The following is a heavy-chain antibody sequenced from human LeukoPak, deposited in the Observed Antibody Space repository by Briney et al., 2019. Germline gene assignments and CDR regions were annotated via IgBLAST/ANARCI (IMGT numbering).Heavy chain of an antibody. V-gene: IGHV3-30*12. CDR3: ARPYSSGWYSIDY. CDR2: ISYDGSNK. Sequence: GGSLRLSCAASGFIFSSYGMHWVRQAPGKGLEWVAVISYDGSNKYYADSVKGRFTISRDNSKNTLYLQMNSLRAEDTAVYYCARPYSSGWYSIDYWGQGTLVTVSS. CDR1: GFIFSSYG. D-gene: IGHD6-19*01. J-gene: IGHJ4*02.